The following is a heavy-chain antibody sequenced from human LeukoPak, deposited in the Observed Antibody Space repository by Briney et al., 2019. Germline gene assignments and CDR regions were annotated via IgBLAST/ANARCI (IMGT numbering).Heavy chain of an antibody. CDR2: INHRGST. D-gene: IGHD6-19*01. CDR1: GASISSYY. Sequence: SETLSLTFTVSGASISSYYWSWIRQPPGKGLEWIGEINHRGSTNYNPSLKSRVTISLDTSKNQFSLRLPSVTAADTAVYYCARGRSSGLFDYWGQGTLVTVSS. J-gene: IGHJ4*02. CDR3: ARGRSSGLFDY. V-gene: IGHV4-34*01.